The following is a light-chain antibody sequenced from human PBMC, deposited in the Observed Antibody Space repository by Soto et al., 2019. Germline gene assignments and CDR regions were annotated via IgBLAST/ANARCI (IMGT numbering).Light chain of an antibody. Sequence: QSVLTQPPSASGTPGQRVTISCSGSSSNFASNSVYWYQQVPGTAPKLLIYRSNQRPSGVPDRFSGSKSGTSASLAISGLRSEDEAGYYRVACDDNLSCVLFAGGTKLTVL. V-gene: IGLV1-47*01. J-gene: IGLJ2*01. CDR2: RSN. CDR1: SSNFASNS. CDR3: VACDDNLSCVL.